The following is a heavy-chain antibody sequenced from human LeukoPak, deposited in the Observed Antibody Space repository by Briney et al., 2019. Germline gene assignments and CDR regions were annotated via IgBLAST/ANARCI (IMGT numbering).Heavy chain of an antibody. CDR2: IRSKPYGGTT. CDR1: GFTFGDYA. V-gene: IGHV3-49*03. J-gene: IGHJ4*02. Sequence: GESLKISCSASGFTFGDYAMSWFRQAPGKGLEWVGFIRSKPYGGTTEYAASVKGRFTISRDDSKSIAYLQMNSLKTEDTAVYYCTRGRATEAPTVFYWGQGTLVTVSS. CDR3: TRGRATEAPTVFY. D-gene: IGHD5-24*01.